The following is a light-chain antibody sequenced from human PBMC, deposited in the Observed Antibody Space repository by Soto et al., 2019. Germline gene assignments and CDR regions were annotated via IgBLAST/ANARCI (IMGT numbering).Light chain of an antibody. CDR1: QSINNY. V-gene: IGKV1-5*03. Sequence: DIQMTQSPSTLSASVGDRVTITCRASQSINNYLAWYQQKPGKAPKLLIYKASTLESGVPSRFSGSGSGTEFTLSISSLQPDDFATYYCQQYESFPRTFGQGPKVEIK. CDR2: KAS. CDR3: QQYESFPRT. J-gene: IGKJ1*01.